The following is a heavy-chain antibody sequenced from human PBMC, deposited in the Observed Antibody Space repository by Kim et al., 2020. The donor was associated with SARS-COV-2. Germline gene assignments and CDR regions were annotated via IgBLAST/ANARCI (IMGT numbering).Heavy chain of an antibody. V-gene: IGHV1-69*13. Sequence: SVKVSCKASGDTLSNYGISWVRQAPGQGLEWMGGIVPYFSSEEYAEKFQGRVTITADESASTAYMELRNLRSDDTAFYYCARTTALRGPIMSIPQYYFAFWGQGTLVTVSS. CDR1: GDTLSNYG. CDR2: IVPYFSSE. J-gene: IGHJ4*02. CDR3: ARTTALRGPIMSIPQYYFAF. D-gene: IGHD3-16*01.